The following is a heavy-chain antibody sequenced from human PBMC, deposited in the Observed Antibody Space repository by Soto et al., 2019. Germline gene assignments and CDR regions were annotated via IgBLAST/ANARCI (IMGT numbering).Heavy chain of an antibody. CDR1: GGSISSYY. Sequence: PSKTLSLTCTVSGGSISSYYWSWIRQPPGKGLEWIGYIYYSGSTDYNPSLKSRVTISVDTSKNQFSLKLSSVTAADTAVYYCARRFRGRYYFDYWGQGTLVTVSA. CDR2: IYYSGST. CDR3: ARRFRGRYYFDY. D-gene: IGHD3-3*01. J-gene: IGHJ4*02. V-gene: IGHV4-59*01.